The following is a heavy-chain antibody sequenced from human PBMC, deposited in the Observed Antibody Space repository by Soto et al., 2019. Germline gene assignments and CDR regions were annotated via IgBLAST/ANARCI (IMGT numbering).Heavy chain of an antibody. CDR1: GFTVSSNY. D-gene: IGHD3-3*01. V-gene: IGHV3-66*01. J-gene: IGHJ4*02. CDR2: IYSGGST. Sequence: GGSLRLSCAASGFTVSSNYMSWVRQAPGKGLEWVSVIYSGGSTYYADSVKGRFTISRDNSKKTLYHQMNSLRAEDTAVYYCARGPYDFWSGHYFDYWGQGT. CDR3: ARGPYDFWSGHYFDY.